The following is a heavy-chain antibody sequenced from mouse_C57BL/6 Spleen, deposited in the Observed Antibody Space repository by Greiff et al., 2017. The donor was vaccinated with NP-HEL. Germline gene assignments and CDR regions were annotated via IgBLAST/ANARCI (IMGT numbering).Heavy chain of an antibody. J-gene: IGHJ3*01. CDR1: GYTFTSYW. Sequence: QVQLQQPGAELVRPGSSVKLSCKASGYTFTSYWMDWVKQRPGQGLEWIGNIYPSDSETHYNQKFKDKATLTVDKSSSTAYMQLSSLTSEDSAVYYCARRMDDGYYVGFAYWGQGTLVTVSA. V-gene: IGHV1-61*01. D-gene: IGHD2-3*01. CDR2: IYPSDSET. CDR3: ARRMDDGYYVGFAY.